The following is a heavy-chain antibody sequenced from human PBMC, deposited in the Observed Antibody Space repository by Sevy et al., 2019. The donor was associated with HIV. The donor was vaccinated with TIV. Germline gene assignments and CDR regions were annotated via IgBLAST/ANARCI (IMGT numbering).Heavy chain of an antibody. CDR2: IYSTGGT. CDR1: GVSISRDY. CDR3: ARVRDYGSGTFSPYFDP. J-gene: IGHJ5*02. V-gene: IGHV4-59*01. D-gene: IGHD3-10*01. Sequence: SETLSLTCTVSGVSISRDYWSWIRHSPGKGLEWIGYIYSTGGTSYNPSLRGRVNISMDRSKNQYSLKLNSVTAADTAVYSCARVRDYGSGTFSPYFDPWGQGILVTVSS.